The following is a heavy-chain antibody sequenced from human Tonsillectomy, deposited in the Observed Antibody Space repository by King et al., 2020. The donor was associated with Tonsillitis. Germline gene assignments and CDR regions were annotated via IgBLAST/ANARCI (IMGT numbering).Heavy chain of an antibody. CDR1: GFTFSSYS. V-gene: IGHV3-21*01. CDR3: ARGKSSGWYTEYFQH. D-gene: IGHD6-19*01. CDR2: ISSSSSYI. Sequence: VQLVESGGGLVKPGGSLRLSCAASGFTFSSYSMNWVRQAPGKGLEWVSSISSSSSYIYYADSVKGRFTISRDNAKNSLYLQMNSLRAEDTAVYYCARGKSSGWYTEYFQHWGQGTLVTVSS. J-gene: IGHJ1*01.